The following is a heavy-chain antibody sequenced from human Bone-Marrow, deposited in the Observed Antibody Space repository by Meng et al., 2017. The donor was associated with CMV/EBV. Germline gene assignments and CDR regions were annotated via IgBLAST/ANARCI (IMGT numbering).Heavy chain of an antibody. D-gene: IGHD1-14*01. CDR3: TRGNQV. V-gene: IGHV3-74*01. CDR1: GFAFRSYW. CDR2: VNGDGSST. Sequence: GGSLKLSCAASGFAFRSYWIHWVRQCPGKGLVWVARVNGDGSSTSYADSVKGRFTISRDNTKNTVSLQMNSLRVEDTAVYYCTRGNQVWGQGTTVTVSS. J-gene: IGHJ6*02.